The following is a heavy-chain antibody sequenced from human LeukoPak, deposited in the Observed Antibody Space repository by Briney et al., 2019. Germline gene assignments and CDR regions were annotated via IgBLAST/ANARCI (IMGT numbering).Heavy chain of an antibody. D-gene: IGHD3-10*01. Sequence: SETLSLTCAVYGGSFSGYYWSWIRQPPGKGLEWIGEINHSGSTNYNPSLKSRVTISVDTSKNQFSLKLSSVTAADTAVYYCASSEGYWGQGTLVTVSS. CDR3: ASSEGY. V-gene: IGHV4-34*01. CDR1: GGSFSGYY. CDR2: INHSGST. J-gene: IGHJ4*02.